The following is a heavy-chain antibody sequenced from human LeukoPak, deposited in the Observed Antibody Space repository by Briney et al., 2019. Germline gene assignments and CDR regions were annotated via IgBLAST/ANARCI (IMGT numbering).Heavy chain of an antibody. V-gene: IGHV1-69*04. CDR1: GGTSNSHG. D-gene: IGHD3-22*01. Sequence: SVKVSCKASGGTSNSHGISWVRQAPGQGLEWMGRIIPNLGTTNRAQNFQDRVTLTADKSTNTAYMELTSLTSDDTAVYYCATTNDGGGYQWGDFFDFWGQGTLVTVSS. J-gene: IGHJ4*02. CDR2: IIPNLGTT. CDR3: ATTNDGGGYQWGDFFDF.